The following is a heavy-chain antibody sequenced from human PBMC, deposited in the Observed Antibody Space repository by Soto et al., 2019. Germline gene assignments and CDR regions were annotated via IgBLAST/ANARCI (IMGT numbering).Heavy chain of an antibody. J-gene: IGHJ5*02. CDR2: ITWNSAYI. CDR1: GFTFDDYA. CDR3: ARASHRGYCSSTSCYGSDWFDP. Sequence: GGSLRLSCAASGFTFDDYAMHWVRQAPGKGLEWVSYITWNSAYIGYADSVKGRFTISRDNAKNTLYLQMNSLRAEDTAVYYCARASHRGYCSSTSCYGSDWFDPWGQGTLVTVSS. D-gene: IGHD2-2*01. V-gene: IGHV3-9*01.